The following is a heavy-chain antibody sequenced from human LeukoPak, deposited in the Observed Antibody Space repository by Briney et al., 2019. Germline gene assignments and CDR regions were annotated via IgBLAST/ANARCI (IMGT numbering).Heavy chain of an antibody. CDR1: GLTFSSYA. Sequence: GGSLRLSCAASGLTFSSYAMSWVRQAPGKGLEWVSAISGSGGSTYYADSVKGRFTISRDNSKNTLYLQMNSLRAEDTAVYYCAKPPPYYYDSSAYYYFDYWGQGTLVTVSS. V-gene: IGHV3-23*01. D-gene: IGHD3-22*01. CDR2: ISGSGGST. CDR3: AKPPPYYYDSSAYYYFDY. J-gene: IGHJ4*02.